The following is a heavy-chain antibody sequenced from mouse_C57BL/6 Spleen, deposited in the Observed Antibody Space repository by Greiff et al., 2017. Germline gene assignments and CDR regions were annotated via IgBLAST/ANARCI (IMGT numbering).Heavy chain of an antibody. D-gene: IGHD2-14*01. V-gene: IGHV1-80*01. CDR2: IYPGDGDT. CDR1: GYAFSSYW. Sequence: QVQLQQSGAELVKPGASVKISCKASGYAFSSYWMNWVKQRPGKGLEWIGQIYPGDGDTNYNGKFKGKATLTADKSSSTAYMQLSSLTSEDSAVYFCARWYDGDAMDYWGQGTSVTVSS. CDR3: ARWYDGDAMDY. J-gene: IGHJ4*01.